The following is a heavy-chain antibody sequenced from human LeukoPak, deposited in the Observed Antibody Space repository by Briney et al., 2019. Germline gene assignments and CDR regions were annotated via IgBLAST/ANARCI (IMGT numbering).Heavy chain of an antibody. D-gene: IGHD2-2*01. Sequence: PGGSLRLSCAASGFTFSSYAMHWVRQAPGKGLEWVAVISYDGSNKYCADSVKGRFTISRDNSKNTLYLQMNSLRAEDTAVYYCARNYCSSTSCYAPFDYWGQGTLVTVSS. CDR1: GFTFSSYA. V-gene: IGHV3-30*04. CDR2: ISYDGSNK. CDR3: ARNYCSSTSCYAPFDY. J-gene: IGHJ4*02.